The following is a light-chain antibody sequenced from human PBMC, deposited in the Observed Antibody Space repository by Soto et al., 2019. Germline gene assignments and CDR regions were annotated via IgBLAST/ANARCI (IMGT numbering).Light chain of an antibody. Sequence: QSVLTQSSSASASLGSSLKLTCTLSRGHSAYTIAWHQQRPGKAPRYLMKVEGSGSFNKGSGVPDRFSGSTFGADRYLTISNLQSEDEADYYCETWDKTIRVFGGGTKLTVL. V-gene: IGLV4-60*03. J-gene: IGLJ3*02. CDR3: ETWDKTIRV. CDR1: RGHSAYT. CDR2: VEGSGSF.